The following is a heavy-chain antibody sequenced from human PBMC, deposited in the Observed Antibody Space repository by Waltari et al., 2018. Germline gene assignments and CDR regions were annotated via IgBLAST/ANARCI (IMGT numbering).Heavy chain of an antibody. J-gene: IGHJ4*02. CDR1: GFTVSTYY. V-gene: IGHV4-38-2*01. Sequence: VQLVETGGGLIQPGGSLRLSCAASGFTVSTYYMNWVRQAPGKGLEWIGNIYHSGSTSYNPSLKSRVTISVDTSKNQFSLKLNSVTAADTAVYYCARKPIISGHYYYFDYWGQGTLVTVSS. D-gene: IGHD1-26*01. CDR3: ARKPIISGHYYYFDY. CDR2: IYHSGST.